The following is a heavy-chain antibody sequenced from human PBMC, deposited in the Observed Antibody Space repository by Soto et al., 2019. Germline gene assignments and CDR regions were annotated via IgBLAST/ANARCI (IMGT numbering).Heavy chain of an antibody. J-gene: IGHJ5*02. CDR1: GYTVTSYE. V-gene: IGHV1-8*02. D-gene: IGHD2-8*01. Sequence: GASVKVSCKASGYTVTSYEINWVRQATGQGLEWMGWMNPNSGNTGYAQKFQGRATMTRNTSISTAYMELSSLRSEDTAVYYCLRWGYASESTGRAPWARGTALTVSS. CDR3: LRWGYASESTGRAP. CDR2: MNPNSGNT.